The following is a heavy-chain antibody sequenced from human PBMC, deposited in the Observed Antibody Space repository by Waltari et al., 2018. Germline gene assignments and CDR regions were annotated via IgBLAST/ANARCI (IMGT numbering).Heavy chain of an antibody. CDR3: ARRYSSGFDY. Sequence: EVQLVASGGGLVQPGGSLRLSCAASGFPFSSYSMNWVRQAPGKGLEWVSYISSSSGTIYYADSVKGRFTISRDNAKNSLYLQMNSLRAEDTAVYYCARRYSSGFDYWGQGTLVTVSS. D-gene: IGHD6-19*01. J-gene: IGHJ4*02. CDR2: ISSSSGTI. CDR1: GFPFSSYS. V-gene: IGHV3-48*04.